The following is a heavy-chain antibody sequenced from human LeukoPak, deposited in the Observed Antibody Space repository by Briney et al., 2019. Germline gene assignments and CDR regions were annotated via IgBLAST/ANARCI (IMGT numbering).Heavy chain of an antibody. CDR1: GFTVSSDY. J-gene: IGHJ5*02. CDR3: ARNWFDP. Sequence: GGSLRLSCAASGFTVSSDYMSWVRQAPGKGLEWVSVIYSGGSTYCADSVKGRFTISRDKSKNTVYLQMNSLRFEDTAMYYCARNWFDPWGQGTLVTVSS. CDR2: IYSGGST. V-gene: IGHV3-53*05.